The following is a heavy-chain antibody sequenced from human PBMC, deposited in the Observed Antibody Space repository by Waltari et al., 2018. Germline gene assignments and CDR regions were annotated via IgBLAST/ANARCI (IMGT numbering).Heavy chain of an antibody. D-gene: IGHD6-19*01. CDR1: GGSFSGYY. Sequence: QVQLQQRGAGRLTPSETLSPTCAVSGGSFSGYYWSWIRQPPGKGLEWFGEINHSRSTNYNPSLKSRVSISIDTSKNQFSLKLSSVTAADTAVYYCARAGAWYAFDIWGQGTMVTVSS. J-gene: IGHJ3*02. CDR3: ARAGAWYAFDI. V-gene: IGHV4-34*01. CDR2: INHSRST.